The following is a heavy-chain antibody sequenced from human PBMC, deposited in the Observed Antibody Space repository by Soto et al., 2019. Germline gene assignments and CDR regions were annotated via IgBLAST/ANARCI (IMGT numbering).Heavy chain of an antibody. D-gene: IGHD3-10*01. Sequence: DGSRSLSWGFAARPFRSRCRSWVRQAPGEGLKWVAVITDTGGDAKYADSVRGRFTICRDNSKNTLYLQMNSLRVEDSAVYYCARGSSDSYPGSRIFDFWGRRNLVTVSS. CDR1: ARPFRSRC. CDR2: ITDTGGDA. CDR3: ARGSSDSYPGSRIFDF. J-gene: IGHJ4*02. V-gene: IGHV3-23*01.